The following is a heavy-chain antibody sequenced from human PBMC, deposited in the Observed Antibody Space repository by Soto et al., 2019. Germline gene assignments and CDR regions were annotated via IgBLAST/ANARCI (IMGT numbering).Heavy chain of an antibody. V-gene: IGHV4-4*07. D-gene: IGHD2-21*02. CDR1: GGSLNSYY. CDR2: IFTSGST. CDR3: AREGGLAYCGGDCLYNWFDP. Sequence: SETLSLTCTVSGGSLNSYYWTWIRQPAGKGLEWIGRIFTSGSTNNNPSLKSRVTMSVDTSRNQFSLRLSSVTAADTAVYYCAREGGLAYCGGDCLYNWFDPWGQGTLVTVSS. J-gene: IGHJ5*02.